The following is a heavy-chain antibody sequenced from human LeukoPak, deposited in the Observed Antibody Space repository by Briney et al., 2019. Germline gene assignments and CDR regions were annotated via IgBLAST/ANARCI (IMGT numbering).Heavy chain of an antibody. J-gene: IGHJ4*02. CDR2: IYYSGST. CDR3: ARGPPPDFDY. Sequence: KPSETLSLTCTVSGGSISSSFYWSWIRQPPGKGLEWIAYIYYSGSTNYNPSLKSRVTISVDTSKNQFSLKLSSVTAADTAVYYCARGPPPDFDYWGQGTLVTVSS. CDR1: GGSISSSFY. V-gene: IGHV4-59*12.